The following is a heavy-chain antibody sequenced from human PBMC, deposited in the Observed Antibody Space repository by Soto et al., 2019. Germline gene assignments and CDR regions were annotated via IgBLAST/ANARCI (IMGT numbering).Heavy chain of an antibody. Sequence: ASVKVSCKASGYTFTSYGISWVRQAPGQGLEWMGWISAYNGNTNYAQKLQGRVTMTTDTSTSTAYMEPRSLRSDDTAVYYCARLPLAVAGYNWFDPWGQGTLVTVSS. CDR3: ARLPLAVAGYNWFDP. V-gene: IGHV1-18*01. J-gene: IGHJ5*02. CDR1: GYTFTSYG. D-gene: IGHD6-19*01. CDR2: ISAYNGNT.